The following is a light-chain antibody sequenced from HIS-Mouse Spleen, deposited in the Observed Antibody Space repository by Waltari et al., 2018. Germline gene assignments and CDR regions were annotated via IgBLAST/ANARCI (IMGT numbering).Light chain of an antibody. CDR2: EDN. J-gene: IGLJ3*02. CDR1: SGSIARNY. V-gene: IGLV6-57*02. CDR3: QSYDSSNQRV. Sequence: NFMLTQPHSVSESPGKTVTISCTGSSGSIARNYVQWYQQRPGSAPTTVIYEDNQRPSGVPDRFSGSIDSSSNSASLTISGLKTEDEADYYCQSYDSSNQRVFGGGTKLTVL.